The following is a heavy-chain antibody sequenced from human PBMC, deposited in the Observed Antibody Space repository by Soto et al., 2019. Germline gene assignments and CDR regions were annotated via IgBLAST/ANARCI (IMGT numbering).Heavy chain of an antibody. Sequence: QVQLVQSGAEVTKPGASVKVSCKTSGFTFSAFGVTWVRQAPGQGLEWMAWSVAGSGNTAYAQNFQGRVNVTTDTSTNTAYMELRSLTSDDTAVYYCARVAGLGSGSRDFDNWGQGTLVTVSS. CDR1: GFTFSAFG. D-gene: IGHD3-10*01. V-gene: IGHV1-18*01. J-gene: IGHJ4*02. CDR3: ARVAGLGSGSRDFDN. CDR2: SVAGSGNT.